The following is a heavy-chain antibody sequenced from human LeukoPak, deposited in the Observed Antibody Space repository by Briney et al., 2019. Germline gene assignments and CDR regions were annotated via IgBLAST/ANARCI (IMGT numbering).Heavy chain of an antibody. D-gene: IGHD1-7*01. CDR1: GYTFTSYG. CDR3: ARDFAWGINWNFDYFDY. J-gene: IGHJ4*02. V-gene: IGHV1-18*01. CDR2: ISAYNGNT. Sequence: ASVKVSCKASGYTFTSYGISWVRQAPGQGLEWMGWISAYNGNTNYAQKLQGRVTMTTGTSTSTAYMELRSLRSDDTAVYYCARDFAWGINWNFDYFDYWGQGTLVTVSS.